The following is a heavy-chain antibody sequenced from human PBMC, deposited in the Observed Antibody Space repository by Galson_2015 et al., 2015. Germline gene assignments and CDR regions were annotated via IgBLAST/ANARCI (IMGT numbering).Heavy chain of an antibody. CDR1: GFTFSSYG. Sequence: LRLSCAASGFTFSSYGMHWVRQAPGKGLEWVAVIWYDGSNKYYADSVKGRFTISRDNSKNTLYLQMNSLRAEDTAVYYCARGEIVVVTAILSEYFQHWGQGTLVTVSS. D-gene: IGHD2-21*02. V-gene: IGHV3-33*01. J-gene: IGHJ1*01. CDR2: IWYDGSNK. CDR3: ARGEIVVVTAILSEYFQH.